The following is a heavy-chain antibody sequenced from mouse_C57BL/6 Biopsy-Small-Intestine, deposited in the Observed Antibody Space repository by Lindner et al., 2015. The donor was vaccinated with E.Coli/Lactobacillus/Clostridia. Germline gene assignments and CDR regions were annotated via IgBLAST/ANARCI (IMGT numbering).Heavy chain of an antibody. CDR2: IDPYNGAT. V-gene: IGHV1S135*01. CDR1: GYSFTGYN. Sequence: VQLQESGPELVKPGASVKMSCKASGYSFTGYNMHWVKQSHGKSLEWIGYIDPYNGATSYNQKFKGKATLTVDKSSSTAYMQLNSLTSEDSAVYYCARGSYYSYDVGYYAMDYWGQGTSVTVSS. J-gene: IGHJ4*01. D-gene: IGHD2-12*01. CDR3: ARGSYYSYDVGYYAMDY.